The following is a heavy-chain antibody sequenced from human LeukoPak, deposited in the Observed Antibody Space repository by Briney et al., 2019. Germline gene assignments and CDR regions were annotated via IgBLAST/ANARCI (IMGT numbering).Heavy chain of an antibody. J-gene: IGHJ6*03. V-gene: IGHV3-30*18. CDR2: ISYDGSNK. Sequence: GGSLRLSCAASGFTFSSYGMHWVRQAPGKGLEWVAVISYDGSNKYYADSVKGRFTISRDNSKNTLYLQMNSLRAEDTAVYYCAKVGYDSGSWYPYYYYYYYMDVWGKGTTVTVSS. D-gene: IGHD6-13*01. CDR1: GFTFSSYG. CDR3: AKVGYDSGSWYPYYYYYYYMDV.